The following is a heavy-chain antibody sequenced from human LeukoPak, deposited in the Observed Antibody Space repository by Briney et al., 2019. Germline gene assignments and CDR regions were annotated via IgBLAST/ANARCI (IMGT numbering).Heavy chain of an antibody. CDR3: AKEFRVVVPFDY. CDR1: GLTFSSYA. D-gene: IGHD3-22*01. V-gene: IGHV3-23*01. CDR2: ISGSGGRP. Sequence: GGSLRLSCAAYGLTFSSYAMRWVRQAPGKGLEWVSAISGSGGRPYYADSVRGRFTISRDNSKNTLYLQMNSLRAEDTAVYYCAKEFRVVVPFDYWGQGTLVTVSS. J-gene: IGHJ4*02.